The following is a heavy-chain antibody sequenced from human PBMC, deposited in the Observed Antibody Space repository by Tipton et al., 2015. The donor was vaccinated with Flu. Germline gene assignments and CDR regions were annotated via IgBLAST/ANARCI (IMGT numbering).Heavy chain of an antibody. D-gene: IGHD3-10*02. CDR1: SGSISSTGHF. CDR3: ARLSFYDVDLKNFYFDF. Sequence: TLSLTCTVSSGSISSTGHFCAWIRQPPGKGLELIGSIYPSGSTYYNPSLKSRVTISVDTSKKLFSLKLRSVTAADTAVYFCARLSFYDVDLKNFYFDFWGQGTLVTVSS. CDR2: IYPSGST. J-gene: IGHJ4*02. V-gene: IGHV4-39*01.